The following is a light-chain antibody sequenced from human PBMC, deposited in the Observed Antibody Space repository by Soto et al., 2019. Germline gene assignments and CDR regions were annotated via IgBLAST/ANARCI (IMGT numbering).Light chain of an antibody. J-gene: IGKJ1*01. Sequence: EIVLTQSPGILSLSPGERATLSCRASQPVSSSYLAWYQQKPGQAPRLLIYGASTRATGIPDRFSGSGSGTDFNPAISTLEPEDFAVYYSQQGDICASSFGQGTKVDIK. CDR3: QQGDICASS. CDR2: GAS. CDR1: QPVSSSY. V-gene: IGKV3-20*01.